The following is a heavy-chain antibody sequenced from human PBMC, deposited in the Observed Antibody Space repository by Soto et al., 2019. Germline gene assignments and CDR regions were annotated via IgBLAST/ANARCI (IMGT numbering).Heavy chain of an antibody. D-gene: IGHD3-3*01. V-gene: IGHV3-9*01. Sequence: ESGGRLVQPGRSLRLSCVGTGLNFDDFAMHWVRQAPGKGLEWVSGITWNSRVLAYADSVKGRFTISRDNARNSLYLQMDSLRDEDTALYYCAKGRYDFWSPYYFDSWGQGTLVTFSS. CDR3: AKGRYDFWSPYYFDS. J-gene: IGHJ4*02. CDR1: GLNFDDFA. CDR2: ITWNSRVL.